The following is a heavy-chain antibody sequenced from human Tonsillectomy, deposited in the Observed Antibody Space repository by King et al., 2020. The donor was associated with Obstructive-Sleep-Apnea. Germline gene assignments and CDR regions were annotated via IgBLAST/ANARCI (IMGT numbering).Heavy chain of an antibody. CDR1: GFTFSNYG. J-gene: IGHJ6*02. CDR2: IRKEGSNN. CDR3: AKDPTNYDILTGDYYYYGMDV. Sequence: VQLVESGGGVVQPGRSLRLSCAASGFTFSNYGMHWVRQAPGKGLEWVAFIRKEGSNNYYVVSVKGRLTISRDNSKKRLYLKMNSLRAEDTAVYYCAKDPTNYDILTGDYYYYGMDVWGQGTTVTVSS. D-gene: IGHD3-9*01. V-gene: IGHV3-30*02.